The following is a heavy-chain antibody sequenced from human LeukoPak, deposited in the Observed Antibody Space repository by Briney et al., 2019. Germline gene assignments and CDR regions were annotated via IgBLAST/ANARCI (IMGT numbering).Heavy chain of an antibody. Sequence: ASVKVSCKASGYTFTGYYMHWVRQAPGQGLEWMGWINPNSGGTNYAQKFQGRVTMTRDTSISTAYMELGRLRSDDTAVYYCARGPELPWQRFDYWGQGTLVTVSS. CDR2: INPNSGGT. CDR1: GYTFTGYY. CDR3: ARGPELPWQRFDY. V-gene: IGHV1-2*02. J-gene: IGHJ4*02. D-gene: IGHD5-12*01.